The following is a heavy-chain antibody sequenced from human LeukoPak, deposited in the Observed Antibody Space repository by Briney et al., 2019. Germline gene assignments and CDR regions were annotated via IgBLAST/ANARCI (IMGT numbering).Heavy chain of an antibody. CDR3: ARDGGDILTGWNAFDI. V-gene: IGHV1-46*01. CDR2: INPSGGST. Sequence: ASVKVSCKASGYTFTSYYTHWVRQAPGQGLEWMGIINPSGGSTSYAQKFQGRVTMTRDTSTSTVYMELSSLRSEDTAVYYCARDGGDILTGWNAFDIWGQGTMVTVSS. CDR1: GYTFTSYY. D-gene: IGHD3-9*01. J-gene: IGHJ3*02.